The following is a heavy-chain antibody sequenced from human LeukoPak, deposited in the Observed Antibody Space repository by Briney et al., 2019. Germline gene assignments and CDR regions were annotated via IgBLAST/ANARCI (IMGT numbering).Heavy chain of an antibody. J-gene: IGHJ5*02. Sequence: QTGGSLRLSCGASGFTFSSHGMNWVRQAPGKGLEWVSGISPSGGITYYTDSVKGRFTISRDNSKNTVSLQMNSLRAEDTAVYYCAGEHYGSMVGNGDWFDPWGQGTLVTVSS. CDR2: ISPSGGIT. CDR1: GFTFSSHG. CDR3: AGEHYGSMVGNGDWFDP. D-gene: IGHD3-10*01. V-gene: IGHV3-23*01.